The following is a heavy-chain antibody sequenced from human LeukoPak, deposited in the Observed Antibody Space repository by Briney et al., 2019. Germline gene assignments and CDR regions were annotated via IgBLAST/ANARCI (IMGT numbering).Heavy chain of an antibody. J-gene: IGHJ5*02. V-gene: IGHV1-2*02. CDR1: GYTFTGYY. D-gene: IGHD2-2*01. CDR2: INPNSGGT. Sequence: ASVKVSCKASGYTFTGYYMHWVRQAPGQGLEWMGWINPNSGGTNYAQKFQGRVTMTRDTSISTAYMELSRLRSDDTAVYYCARISSSTSLDSYNWFDPWGQGTLVTVPS. CDR3: ARISSSTSLDSYNWFDP.